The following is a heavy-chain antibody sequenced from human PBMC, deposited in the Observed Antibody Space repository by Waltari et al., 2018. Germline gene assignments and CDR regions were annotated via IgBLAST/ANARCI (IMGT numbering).Heavy chain of an antibody. Sequence: QVQLVQSGAEVKKPGASVKVSCKASGYTFTGYYMHWVRQAPGQGLEWMGRINPNSGGTNYAQKFRGRVTMTRDTSISTAYMELSRLRSDDTAVYYCARVGGIAARLSYWYFDLWGRGTLVTVSS. D-gene: IGHD6-6*01. CDR1: GYTFTGYY. J-gene: IGHJ2*01. CDR3: ARVGGIAARLSYWYFDL. CDR2: INPNSGGT. V-gene: IGHV1-2*06.